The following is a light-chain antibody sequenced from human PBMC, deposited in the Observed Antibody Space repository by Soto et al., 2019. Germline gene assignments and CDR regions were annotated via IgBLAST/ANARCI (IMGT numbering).Light chain of an antibody. CDR3: MQDHRTPVFT. CDR2: LGS. J-gene: IGKJ3*01. CDR1: QSLLHSNGYNY. Sequence: DIVMTQSPVSLPVTPGEPASISCRSSQSLLHSNGYNYLDRYLQKPGQSPQLLIYLGSTRASGVPDRVSGSGSGTDFTLKISRVEAEDVGVYYCMQDHRTPVFTFGPGTKVDIK. V-gene: IGKV2-28*01.